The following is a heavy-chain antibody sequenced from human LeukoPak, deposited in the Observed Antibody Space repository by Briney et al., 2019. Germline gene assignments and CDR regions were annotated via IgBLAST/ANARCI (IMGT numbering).Heavy chain of an antibody. D-gene: IGHD1-14*01. J-gene: IGHJ4*02. CDR1: GGSITSSSYY. Sequence: PSETLSLTCTVSGGSITSSSYYWGWIRQPPGEGLEWIGSIYHIGSTYYNPSLKSQVTISVATSKNQFSLRLSSVTAADTAVYYCARHPEYFDYWGQGTLVTVSS. CDR2: IYHIGST. CDR3: ARHPEYFDY. V-gene: IGHV4-39*01.